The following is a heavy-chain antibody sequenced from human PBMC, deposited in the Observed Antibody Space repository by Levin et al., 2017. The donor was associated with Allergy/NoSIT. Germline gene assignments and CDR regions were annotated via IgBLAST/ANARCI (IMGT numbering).Heavy chain of an antibody. Sequence: GGSLRLSCVASGFTFSDYGMHWVRQAPGKGLEWVSVISNDGRHKYYADSVKGRFTISRDNSKNTLFLQINSLRAEDTAVYYCPSDAFDVWGQGTMVTVSS. CDR1: GFTFSDYG. CDR3: PSDAFDV. CDR2: ISNDGRHK. J-gene: IGHJ3*01. V-gene: IGHV3-30*03.